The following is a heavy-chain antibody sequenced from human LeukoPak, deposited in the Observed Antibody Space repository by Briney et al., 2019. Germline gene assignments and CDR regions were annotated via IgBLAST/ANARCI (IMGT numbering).Heavy chain of an antibody. CDR2: ISGSGGST. J-gene: IGHJ4*02. D-gene: IGHD1-7*01. V-gene: IGHV3-23*01. CDR3: ANLVNWNYGGPDY. Sequence: GGSLRLSCAASGFTFSSYAMSWVRQAPGKGLEWVSAISGSGGSTYYADSVKGRFTISRDNSKNTLYLQMNSLRAEDTAVYYCANLVNWNYGGPDYWGQGTLVTVSS. CDR1: GFTFSSYA.